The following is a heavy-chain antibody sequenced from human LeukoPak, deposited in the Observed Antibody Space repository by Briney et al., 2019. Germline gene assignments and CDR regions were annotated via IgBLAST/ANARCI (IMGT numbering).Heavy chain of an antibody. J-gene: IGHJ4*02. V-gene: IGHV3-74*01. CDR1: GFTFSTYC. CDR2: ICPDGTVT. CDR3: VRDFRSADY. Sequence: PGGSLRLSCAASGFTFSTYCMHWVRQAPGKGPMWVSRICPDGTVTNYADSVKDRFIISRDNARNTVYLQMNSLRVEDTAVYYCVRDFRSADYWGQGTLVTVSS.